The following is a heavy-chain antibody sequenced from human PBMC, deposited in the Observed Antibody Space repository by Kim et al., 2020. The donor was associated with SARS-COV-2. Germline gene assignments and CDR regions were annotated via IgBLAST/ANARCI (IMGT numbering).Heavy chain of an antibody. Sequence: GGSLRLSCAASGFTFSTYNMNWVRQAPGKGLEWVSYISSSGTTIHYADSVRGRFTISRDNAKSSLFLQMNSLRDEDTAVYYCARSFNDYRNTFDYWGQGTLVTVSS. J-gene: IGHJ4*02. D-gene: IGHD4-4*01. CDR1: GFTFSTYN. V-gene: IGHV3-48*02. CDR2: ISSSGTTI. CDR3: ARSFNDYRNTFDY.